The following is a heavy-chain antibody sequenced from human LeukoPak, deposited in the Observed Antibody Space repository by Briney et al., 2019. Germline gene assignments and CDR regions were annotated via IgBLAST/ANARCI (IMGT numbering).Heavy chain of an antibody. CDR1: GGSISSYY. CDR2: IYYSGST. CDR3: ARLAVRGVMS. V-gene: IGHV4-59*08. Sequence: SETLSLTCTVSGGSISSYYWSWIRQPPGKGLEWIGYIYYSGSTNYNPSLKSRVTISVDTSKNQFSLKLSSVTAADTAVYYCARLAVRGVMSWGQGTLVTVSS. D-gene: IGHD3-10*01. J-gene: IGHJ4*02.